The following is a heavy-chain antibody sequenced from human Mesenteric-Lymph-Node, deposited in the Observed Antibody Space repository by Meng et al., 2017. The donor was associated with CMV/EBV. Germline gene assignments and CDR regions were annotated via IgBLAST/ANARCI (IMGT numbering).Heavy chain of an antibody. Sequence: GGYSWSWIRHPPGKGLESIGYIYHSGSTYYNPSLKRRVTISVDRSKNQFSLKLSSVTAADTAVYYCARQYCSGGSCQALFDWYFALWGRGTLVTVSS. CDR1: GGYS. J-gene: IGHJ2*01. CDR2: IYHSGST. D-gene: IGHD2-15*01. CDR3: ARQYCSGGSCQALFDWYFAL. V-gene: IGHV4-30-2*01.